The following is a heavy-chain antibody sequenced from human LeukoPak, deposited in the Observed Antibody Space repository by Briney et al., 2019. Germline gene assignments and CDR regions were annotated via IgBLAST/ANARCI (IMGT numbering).Heavy chain of an antibody. CDR2: ISAYNGNT. D-gene: IGHD3-22*01. J-gene: IGHJ5*02. V-gene: IGHV1-18*04. CDR1: GYTFTGYY. Sequence: GASVKVSCKASGYTFTGYYMHWVRQAPGQGLEWMGWISAYNGNTNYAQKLQGRVTMTTDTSTSTAYMELRSLRSDDTAVYYCARVVTMIVVVTHVLGNWFDPWGQGTLVTVSS. CDR3: ARVVTMIVVVTHVLGNWFDP.